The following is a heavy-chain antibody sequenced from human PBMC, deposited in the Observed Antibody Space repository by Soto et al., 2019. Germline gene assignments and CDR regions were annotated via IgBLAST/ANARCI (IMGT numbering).Heavy chain of an antibody. CDR1: GGTFSSYA. D-gene: IGHD3-22*01. CDR2: VIPIFGTA. J-gene: IGHJ3*02. V-gene: IGHV1-69*01. CDR3: AARREYYYGSSGQYAFDI. Sequence: QVQLVQSGAEVKKPGSSVKVSCKASGGTFSSYAISWVRQAPGQGLEWRGGVIPIFGTANYAQKLQGRVTITADEYTSTAYMELSSLRAEDTDVYYCAARREYYYGSSGQYAFDIWGQGTMVTVSS.